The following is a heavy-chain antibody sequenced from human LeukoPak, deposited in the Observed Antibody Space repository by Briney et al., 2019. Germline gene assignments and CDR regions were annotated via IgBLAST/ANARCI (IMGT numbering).Heavy chain of an antibody. CDR3: AKTLYSSIAARPFDP. Sequence: PGGSLRLSCAASGFTFSSYAMSWVRQAPGKGLEWVSAISGSGGSTYYADSVKGRFTISRDNSKNTLYLQMNSLRAEDTAVYYCAKTLYSSIAARPFDPRGQGTLVTVSS. D-gene: IGHD6-6*01. J-gene: IGHJ5*02. V-gene: IGHV3-23*01. CDR1: GFTFSSYA. CDR2: ISGSGGST.